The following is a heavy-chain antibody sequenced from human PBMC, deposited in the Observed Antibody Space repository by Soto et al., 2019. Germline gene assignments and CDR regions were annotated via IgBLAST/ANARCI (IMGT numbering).Heavy chain of an antibody. CDR2: MSHSGGT. CDR1: GGFVSSGSYY. J-gene: IGHJ3*02. V-gene: IGHV4-34*01. D-gene: IGHD1-1*01. CDR3: ARVERGTATTVVDAFDI. Sequence: QVQLQQWGAGLLKPSETLSLTCAVYGGFVSSGSYYWSWIRQPPGKGLEWIGEMSHSGGTHFNPSLKSQVTISVGTSKDQFSLKMSSVTAADTALYYCARVERGTATTVVDAFDIWGPGTMVTVSS.